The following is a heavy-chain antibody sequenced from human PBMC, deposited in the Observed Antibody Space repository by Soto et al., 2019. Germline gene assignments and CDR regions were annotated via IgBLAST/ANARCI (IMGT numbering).Heavy chain of an antibody. J-gene: IGHJ4*02. CDR3: ARSGLRHSRLFGY. CDR2: IYYTGRT. V-gene: IGHV4-59*01. CDR1: GGSISSYY. Sequence: QVQLQESGPGLVTPSETLSLTCTVSGGSISSYYWSWIRQPPGKGLEWVGFIYYTGRTNYNPSVKRRVTVSVDTSKNQFSLKVCSVTAADKAVYYCARSGLRHSRLFGYWGQGTLVTVS. D-gene: IGHD3-3*01.